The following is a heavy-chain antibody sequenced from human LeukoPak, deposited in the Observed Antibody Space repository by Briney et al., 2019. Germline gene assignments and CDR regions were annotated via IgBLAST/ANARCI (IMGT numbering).Heavy chain of an antibody. D-gene: IGHD2-2*02. CDR2: ISSSGSTI. CDR1: GFTFSDYY. J-gene: IGHJ6*03. CDR3: ARLNSGSACSSTSCYTPYYYYYMDV. V-gene: IGHV3-11*01. Sequence: PGGSLRLSCAASGFTFSDYYMSWIRQAPGKGLEWVSYISSSGSTIYYADSVKGRFTISRDSAKNSLYLQMNSLRAEDTAVYYCARLNSGSACSSTSCYTPYYYYYMDVWGKGTTVTVSS.